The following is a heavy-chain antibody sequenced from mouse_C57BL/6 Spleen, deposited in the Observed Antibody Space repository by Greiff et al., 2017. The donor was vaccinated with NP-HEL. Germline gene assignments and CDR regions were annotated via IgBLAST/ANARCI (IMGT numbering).Heavy chain of an antibody. CDR3: ARRESDYYGSNYAMDY. CDR2: IDPNSGGT. Sequence: QVQLQQSGAELVKPGASVKLSCKASGYTFTSYWMHWVKQRPGRGLEWIGRIDPNSGGTKYNEKFKSKATLTVDKPSSTAYMQLSSLTSEDSAVYYCARRESDYYGSNYAMDYWGQGTSVTVSS. J-gene: IGHJ4*01. CDR1: GYTFTSYW. D-gene: IGHD1-1*01. V-gene: IGHV1-72*01.